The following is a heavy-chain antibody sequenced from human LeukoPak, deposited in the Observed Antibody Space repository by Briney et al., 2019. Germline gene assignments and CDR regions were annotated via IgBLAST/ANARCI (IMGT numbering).Heavy chain of an antibody. CDR2: IYYSGST. D-gene: IGHD6-13*01. CDR3: ARGMQQLYHFDS. J-gene: IGHJ4*02. V-gene: IGHV4-59*01. CDR1: GGSISSYY. Sequence: KPSETLSLTCAVSGGSISSYYWSWIRQPPGKGREGIGYIYYSGSTNYNPSLKSRVTISVATSKNQFSLKLLSVTAADTAVYYCARGMQQLYHFDSWGRGTLVTVSS.